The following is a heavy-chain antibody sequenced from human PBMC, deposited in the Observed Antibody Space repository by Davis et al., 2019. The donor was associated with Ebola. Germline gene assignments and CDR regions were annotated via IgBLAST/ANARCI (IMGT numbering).Heavy chain of an antibody. V-gene: IGHV4-59*01. J-gene: IGHJ4*02. D-gene: IGHD3-9*01. CDR1: GGSINNYY. CDR2: INYSGDT. CDR3: ARTLTFDL. Sequence: SETLSLTCTVSGGSINNYYWSWIRQPPGRGLEWIGYINYSGDTIYSPSLRIPVTLSVDTSKNQFSLRLTSVTAADTAVYYCARTLTFDLWGQGTLVTVSS.